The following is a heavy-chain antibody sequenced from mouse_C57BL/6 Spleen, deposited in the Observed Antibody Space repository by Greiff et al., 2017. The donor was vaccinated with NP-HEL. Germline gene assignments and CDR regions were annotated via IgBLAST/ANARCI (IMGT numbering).Heavy chain of an antibody. CDR2: IYPGDGDT. V-gene: IGHV1-80*01. J-gene: IGHJ2*01. CDR3: ARGEGEDYFDD. CDR1: GYAFSSYW. Sequence: QVQLQQSGAELVKPGASVKISCKASGYAFSSYWMNWVKQRPGKGLEWIGQIYPGDGDTTSNGKFKGKATLTADKSSSTAYMQLSSLTSEDSAVYFCARGEGEDYFDDWGQGTTLTVSS.